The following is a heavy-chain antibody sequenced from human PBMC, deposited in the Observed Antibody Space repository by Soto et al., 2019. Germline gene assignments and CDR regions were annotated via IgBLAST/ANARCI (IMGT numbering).Heavy chain of an antibody. D-gene: IGHD3-3*01. V-gene: IGHV3-21*01. CDR3: ARVSTIFGVVTNYYYYYMDV. CDR2: ISSSSSYI. CDR1: GFTFLSYS. Sequence: GGAPRHSCAASGFTFLSYSMNWGRPATGEGGGGVSSISSSSSYIYYADSVKGRFTISRDNAKNSLYLQMNSLRAEDTAVYYCARVSTIFGVVTNYYYYYMDVWGKGTTVTVSS. J-gene: IGHJ6*03.